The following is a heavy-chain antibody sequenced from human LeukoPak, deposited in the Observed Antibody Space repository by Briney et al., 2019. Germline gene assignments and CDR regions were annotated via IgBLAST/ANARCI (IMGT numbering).Heavy chain of an antibody. Sequence: GGSLRLSCAASGFTFSSYVMHWVRQAPGKGLEWVAIISYDGSNEYYADSVKGRFTISRDNSKNTLYLQMNSLRAADTAVYYCARDRARMVATGTSRYFDYWGQGTLVTVSS. CDR3: ARDRARMVATGTSRYFDY. D-gene: IGHD5-12*01. CDR2: ISYDGSNE. J-gene: IGHJ4*02. CDR1: GFTFSSYV. V-gene: IGHV3-30*04.